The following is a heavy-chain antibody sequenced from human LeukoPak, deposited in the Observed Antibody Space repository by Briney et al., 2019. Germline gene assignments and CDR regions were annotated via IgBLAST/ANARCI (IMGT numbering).Heavy chain of an antibody. V-gene: IGHV4-30-2*01. D-gene: IGHD4-17*01. CDR1: GGSISSGDYS. CDR2: IYHSGST. CDR3: ARGSELSVTGAFDI. J-gene: IGHJ3*02. Sequence: PSETLSLTCAVSGGSISSGDYSWSWIRQPPGKGLEWIGYIYHSGSTYYNPSLKSRVTISVDRSKNQFSLKLSSVTAADTAVYYCARGSELSVTGAFDIWGQGTMVTVSS.